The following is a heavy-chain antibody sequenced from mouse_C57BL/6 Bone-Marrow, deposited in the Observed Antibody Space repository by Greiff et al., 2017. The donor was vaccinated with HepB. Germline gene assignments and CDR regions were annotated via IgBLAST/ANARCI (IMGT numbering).Heavy chain of an antibody. CDR1: GFTFSSYG. Sequence: EVKLVESGGDLVKPGGSLKLSCAASGFTFSSYGMPWVRQTPDKRLEWVATISSGGGYTYYPDSVNGRFTISEDNAKNTLYLQMSSLKSEDTAMYYCAKHPYYGSSYWYFDVWGRGTTITVTS. V-gene: IGHV5-6*01. CDR3: AKHPYYGSSYWYFDV. J-gene: IGHJ1*03. CDR2: ISSGGGYT. D-gene: IGHD1-1*01.